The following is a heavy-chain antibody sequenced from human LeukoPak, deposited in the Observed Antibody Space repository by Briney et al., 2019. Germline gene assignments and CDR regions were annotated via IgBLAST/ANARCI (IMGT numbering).Heavy chain of an antibody. V-gene: IGHV1-2*02. CDR1: GYTFTGYY. Sequence: ASVKVSCKASGYTFTGYYMHWVRQAPGQGLEWMGWINPNSGGTNYAQKFQGRVTMTRDTSISTAYMELSRLRSDDTAVYYCARGYCTNGVCASRYGGPGAFDIWGQGTMVTVSS. J-gene: IGHJ3*02. D-gene: IGHD2-8*01. CDR3: ARGYCTNGVCASRYGGPGAFDI. CDR2: INPNSGGT.